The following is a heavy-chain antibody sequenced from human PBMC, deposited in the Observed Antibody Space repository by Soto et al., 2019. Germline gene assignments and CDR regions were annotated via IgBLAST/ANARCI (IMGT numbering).Heavy chain of an antibody. CDR2: ISYDGSNK. CDR1: GFTFSSYA. CDR3: ARDLIGDYVAADNGMNA. V-gene: IGHV3-30-3*01. J-gene: IGHJ6*02. D-gene: IGHD4-17*01. Sequence: GGSLRLSCAASGFTFSSYAMHWVRQAPGKGLEWVAVISYDGSNKYYADSVKGRFTISRDNSKNTLYLQMNSLRAEDTAVYYCARDLIGDYVAADNGMNAWGQGTTVTFS.